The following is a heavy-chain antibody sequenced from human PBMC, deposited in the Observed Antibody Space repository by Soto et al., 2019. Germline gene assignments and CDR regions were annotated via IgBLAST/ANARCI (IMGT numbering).Heavy chain of an antibody. V-gene: IGHV3-30*03. CDR1: GFTFSSYG. CDR2: ISYDGSNK. Sequence: QVQLVESGGGVVQPGRSLRLSCAASGFTFSSYGIHWVRQAPGKGLEWVAVISYDGSNKYYADSVKGRFTISRDNSKNTVYLQRNSLRAEDTSVYYCARDHYDTLTGYYGPDYWGHGTLVTVSS. CDR3: ARDHYDTLTGYYGPDY. J-gene: IGHJ4*01. D-gene: IGHD3-9*01.